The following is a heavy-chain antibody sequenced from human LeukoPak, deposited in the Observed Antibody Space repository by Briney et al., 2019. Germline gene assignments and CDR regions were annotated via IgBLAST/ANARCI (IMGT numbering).Heavy chain of an antibody. CDR2: IIPILGIA. CDR3: ARDGSGTYFDY. D-gene: IGHD3-10*01. V-gene: IGHV1-69*04. CDR1: GGNFSSYA. J-gene: IGHJ4*02. Sequence: GASVKVSCKASGGNFSSYAISWVRQAPGQGLEWMGRIIPILGIANYAQKFQGRVTITADKSTSTAYMELSSLRSEDTAVYYCARDGSGTYFDYWGQGTLVTVSS.